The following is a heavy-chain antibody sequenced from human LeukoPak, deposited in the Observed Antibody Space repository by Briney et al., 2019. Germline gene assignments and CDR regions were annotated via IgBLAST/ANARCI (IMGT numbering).Heavy chain of an antibody. CDR3: ARLGDVEVNGGTLDY. J-gene: IGHJ4*02. V-gene: IGHV4-39*01. D-gene: IGHD3-16*01. Sequence: SETLSLTCTVSGGSISRSSYYWGWIRQPPGKGLEWIGSVYYRGESNYNPSLKNRVSVSVDTSKNQFFLKLTSVTVADTAVYFCARLGDVEVNGGTLDYWGRGTLVTVSS. CDR2: VYYRGES. CDR1: GGSISRSSYY.